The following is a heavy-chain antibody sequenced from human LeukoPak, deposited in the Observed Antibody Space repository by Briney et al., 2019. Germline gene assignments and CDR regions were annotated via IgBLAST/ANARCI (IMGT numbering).Heavy chain of an antibody. CDR2: IIPIYGIA. CDR3: ASKYSSSGDYYYYGMDV. D-gene: IGHD6-6*01. V-gene: IGHV1-69*04. CDR1: GITFNSYA. J-gene: IGHJ6*02. Sequence: EASVKVPCKASGITFNSYAISWVRQDPGERLEWMGSIIPIYGIANYAQKFQGRVTIIADKSTSTAYMELSSLRSEDPAVYYCASKYSSSGDYYYYGMDVWGQGTTVTVSS.